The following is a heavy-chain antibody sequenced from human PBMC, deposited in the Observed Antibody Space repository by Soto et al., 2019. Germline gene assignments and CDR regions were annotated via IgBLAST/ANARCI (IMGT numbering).Heavy chain of an antibody. J-gene: IGHJ4*02. CDR1: GFTFSSYA. D-gene: IGHD2-2*01. CDR3: AREYCSSTSCYALDFDY. V-gene: IGHV3-23*01. CDR2: ISGSGSNT. Sequence: HPGGSLRLSCAASGFTFSSYAMSWVRQAPGKGLEWVSGISGSGSNTYYPESVKGRFTISRDNAKNTLYLQMNSLRAEDTAVYYCAREYCSSTSCYALDFDYWGQGTLVTVSS.